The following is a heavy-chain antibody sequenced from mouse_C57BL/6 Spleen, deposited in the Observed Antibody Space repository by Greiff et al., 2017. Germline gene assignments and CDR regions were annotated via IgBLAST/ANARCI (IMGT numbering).Heavy chain of an antibody. CDR2: IDPSDSET. CDR1: GYTFTSYW. D-gene: IGHD2-4*01. CDR3: ARKGVYYDYFDY. J-gene: IGHJ2*01. V-gene: IGHV1-52*01. Sequence: QVQLKQPGAELVRPGSSVKLSCKASGYTFTSYWMHWVKQRPIQGLEWIGNIDPSDSETHYNQKFKDKATLTVDKSSSTAYMQLSSLTSEDSAVYYCARKGVYYDYFDYWGQGTTRTVSS.